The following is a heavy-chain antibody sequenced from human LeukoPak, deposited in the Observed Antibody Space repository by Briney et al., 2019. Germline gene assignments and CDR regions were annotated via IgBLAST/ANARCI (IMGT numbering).Heavy chain of an antibody. V-gene: IGHV4-34*01. J-gene: IGHJ5*02. D-gene: IGHD2-2*01. CDR2: INHSGST. Sequence: SETLSLTCAVYGGSFSGYYWSWIRQPPGKELEWIGEINHSGSTNYNPSLKSRVTISVDTSKNQFSLKLSSVTAADTAVYYCARIVGSTSFHGWFDPWGQGTLVTVSS. CDR1: GGSFSGYY. CDR3: ARIVGSTSFHGWFDP.